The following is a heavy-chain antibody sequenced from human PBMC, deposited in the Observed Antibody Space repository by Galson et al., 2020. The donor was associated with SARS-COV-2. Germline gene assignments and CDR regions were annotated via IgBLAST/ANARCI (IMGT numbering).Heavy chain of an antibody. CDR2: ISYDGNDK. V-gene: IGHV3-30*18. D-gene: IGHD3-3*01. CDR3: AKEGPNYDFWSGSSWSTDY. Sequence: TGGSLRLSCAASGFTFSNSGMHWVRQAPGKGLEWVAVISYDGNDKYHADSVRGRFTISRDNSKNTLFLQMSSLRPEDTAVYYCAKEGPNYDFWSGSSWSTDYWGQGTLVTVSS. J-gene: IGHJ4*02. CDR1: GFTFSNSG.